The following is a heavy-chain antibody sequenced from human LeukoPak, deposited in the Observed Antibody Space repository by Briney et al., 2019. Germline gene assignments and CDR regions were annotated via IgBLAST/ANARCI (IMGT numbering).Heavy chain of an antibody. CDR3: ARDRGWYEGGTYYYYMDV. CDR2: IKQDGSEK. Sequence: GGSLRLSCAASGFTFSSYWMSWVRQAPGKGLEWVANIKQDGSEKYYVDSVKGRFTISRDNAKNSLYLQMNSLRAEDTAVYYCARDRGWYEGGTYYYYMDVWGKGTTVTVSS. V-gene: IGHV3-7*01. D-gene: IGHD6-19*01. CDR1: GFTFSSYW. J-gene: IGHJ6*03.